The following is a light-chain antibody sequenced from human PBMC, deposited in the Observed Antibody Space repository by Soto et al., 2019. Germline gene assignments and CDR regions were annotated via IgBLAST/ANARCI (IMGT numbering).Light chain of an antibody. CDR1: QDISST. CDR2: DSS. CDR3: QQFDTYPYT. V-gene: IGKV1-13*02. J-gene: IGKJ2*01. Sequence: AIQLTQSPSSLSASVRDRVTITCRASQDISSTLAWYQQKPGKAPKLLIYDSSTLESGVPSRFSGSGSGTDFTLPISSLQPEDFATYHCQQFDTYPYTFGQGTKLEIK.